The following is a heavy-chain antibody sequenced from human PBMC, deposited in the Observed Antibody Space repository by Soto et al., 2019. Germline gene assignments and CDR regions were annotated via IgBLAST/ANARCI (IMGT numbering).Heavy chain of an antibody. Sequence: QVQLVQSGAEVKKPGASVKVSCKASGYTFTGYYMHWVRQAPGQGLEWMGWINPNSGGTNYAQKFEGWVTXXRXTXXSTAYMELSRLRSDDTAVYYCARDQNGNDYYGMDVWGQGTTVTVSS. D-gene: IGHD1-1*01. CDR1: GYTFTGYY. CDR2: INPNSGGT. CDR3: ARDQNGNDYYGMDV. V-gene: IGHV1-2*04. J-gene: IGHJ6*02.